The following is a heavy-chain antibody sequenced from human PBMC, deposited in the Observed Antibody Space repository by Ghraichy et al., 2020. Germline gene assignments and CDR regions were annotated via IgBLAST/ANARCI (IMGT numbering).Heavy chain of an antibody. Sequence: GGSLRLSCAASGFTFSSYAMHWVRQAPGKGLEWVAVISYDGSNKYYADSVKGRFTISRDNSKNTLYLQMNSLRAEDTAVYYCARGRFSLNKNWFDPWGQGTLVTVSS. CDR2: ISYDGSNK. J-gene: IGHJ5*02. D-gene: IGHD2-8*01. CDR3: ARGRFSLNKNWFDP. CDR1: GFTFSSYA. V-gene: IGHV3-30*04.